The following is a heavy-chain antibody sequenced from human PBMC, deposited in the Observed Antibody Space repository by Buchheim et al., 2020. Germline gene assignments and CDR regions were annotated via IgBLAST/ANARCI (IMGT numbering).Heavy chain of an antibody. Sequence: QVQLVESGGGVVQPGRSLRLSCAASGFTFSSYGMHWVRQAPGKGLEWVAVISYDGSNKYYADSVKGRFTISRDNSKNTLYLQMNSLRAEDTAVYYCAKIPRGGLGELSPLDYWGQGTL. CDR1: GFTFSSYG. V-gene: IGHV3-30*18. J-gene: IGHJ4*02. CDR3: AKIPRGGLGELSPLDY. D-gene: IGHD3-16*02. CDR2: ISYDGSNK.